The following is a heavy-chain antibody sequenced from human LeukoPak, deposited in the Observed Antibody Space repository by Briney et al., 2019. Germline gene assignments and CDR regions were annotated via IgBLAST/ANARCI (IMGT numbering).Heavy chain of an antibody. CDR2: ISGSGGST. CDR3: AKDSGYDSSGYSYTMYYFDY. J-gene: IGHJ4*02. CDR1: GFTFSSYA. Sequence: GGSLRLSCAASGFTFSSYAMSRVRQAPGKGLEWVSAISGSGGSTYYADSVKGRFTISRDNSKNTLYLQMNSLRAEDTAVYYCAKDSGYDSSGYSYTMYYFDYWGQGTLVTVSS. V-gene: IGHV3-23*01. D-gene: IGHD3-22*01.